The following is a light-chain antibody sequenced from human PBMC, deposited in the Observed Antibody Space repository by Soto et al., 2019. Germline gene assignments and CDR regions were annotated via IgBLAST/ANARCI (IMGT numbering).Light chain of an antibody. CDR2: DVS. V-gene: IGLV2-14*01. Sequence: QSVLTQPASVSGSPGQSITISCTGTSSDVGGYNYVSWYQQHPGKAPKLMIYDVSNRPSGVSNGFSGSKSGNTASLTISGLQAEDEADYYCSSYTSSSTLMVFGGGTKLTVL. CDR3: SSYTSSSTLMV. J-gene: IGLJ2*01. CDR1: SSDVGGYNY.